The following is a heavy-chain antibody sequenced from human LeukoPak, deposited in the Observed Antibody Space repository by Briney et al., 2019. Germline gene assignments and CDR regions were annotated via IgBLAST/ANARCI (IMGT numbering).Heavy chain of an antibody. CDR1: GGSFSGYY. D-gene: IGHD1-1*01. CDR3: ARRTTGTTTEGLRIGAFDY. Sequence: SETLSLTCAVYGGSFSGYYWSWIRQPPGKGLEWIGEINHSGSTNYNPSLKSRVTISVDTSKNQFSLKLSSVTAADTAVYYCARRTTGTTTEGLRIGAFDYWGQGTLATVSS. CDR2: INHSGST. J-gene: IGHJ4*02. V-gene: IGHV4-34*01.